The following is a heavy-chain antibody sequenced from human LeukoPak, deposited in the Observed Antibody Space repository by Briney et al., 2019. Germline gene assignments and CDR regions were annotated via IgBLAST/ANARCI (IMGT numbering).Heavy chain of an antibody. CDR1: GGSISSSSYY. CDR2: IYYSGST. D-gene: IGHD4-17*01. V-gene: IGHV4-39*07. J-gene: IGHJ6*04. CDR3: ARASALYDYGVCGDLDV. Sequence: PSETLSLTCTVSGGSISSSSYYWGWIRQPPGKGLEWIGSIYYSGSTYYNPSLKSRVTISVDTSKNQFSLKLSSVTAADTAVYYCARASALYDYGVCGDLDVWGKGTTVTVSS.